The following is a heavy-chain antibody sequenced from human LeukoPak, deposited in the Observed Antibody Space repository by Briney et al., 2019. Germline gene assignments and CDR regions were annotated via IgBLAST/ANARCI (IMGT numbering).Heavy chain of an antibody. V-gene: IGHV4-34*01. CDR3: ARGGGSYYDFWSGYYSESRGNAFDI. CDR1: GGSFSGYY. D-gene: IGHD3-3*01. Sequence: PSETLSLTCAVYGGSFSGYYWSWIRQPPGKGLEWSGEINHSGSTNYNPSLKSRVTISVDTSKNQFSLKLSSVTAADTAVYYCARGGGSYYDFWSGYYSESRGNAFDIWGQGTMVTVSS. CDR2: INHSGST. J-gene: IGHJ3*02.